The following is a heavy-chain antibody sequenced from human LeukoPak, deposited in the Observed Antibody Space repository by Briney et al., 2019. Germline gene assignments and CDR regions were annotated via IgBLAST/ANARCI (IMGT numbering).Heavy chain of an antibody. CDR2: IIPIFGTA. Sequence: ASVKVSCKASGYTFTGYYMHWVRQAPGQGLEWMGGIIPIFGTANYAQKFQGRVTITADESTSTAYMELSSLRSEDTAVYYCARDRSLGVVIAIGTFDYWGQGTLVTVSS. D-gene: IGHD2-21*01. CDR3: ARDRSLGVVIAIGTFDY. J-gene: IGHJ4*02. V-gene: IGHV1-69*13. CDR1: GYTFTGYY.